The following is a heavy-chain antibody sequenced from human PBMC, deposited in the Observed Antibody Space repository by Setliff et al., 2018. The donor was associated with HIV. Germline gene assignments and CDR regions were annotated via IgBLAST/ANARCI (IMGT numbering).Heavy chain of an antibody. D-gene: IGHD1-26*01. CDR3: ARDGGMGVYYMDV. J-gene: IGHJ6*03. CDR1: VFTFSIHN. Sequence: SGESLKISCAASVFTFSIHNMNWVRQAPGKGLEWLSYISSSSRTIYYADSVKGRFTISRDNAKNSLYLQMNSLRAEDTAVYYCARDGGMGVYYMDVWGKGTTVTVSS. V-gene: IGHV3-48*01. CDR2: ISSSSRTI.